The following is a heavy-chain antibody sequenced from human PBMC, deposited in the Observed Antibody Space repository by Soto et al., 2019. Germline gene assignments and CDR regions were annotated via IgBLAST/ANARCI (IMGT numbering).Heavy chain of an antibody. D-gene: IGHD3-22*01. CDR2: ISGSGGST. CDR1: GFTFSSYA. Sequence: LRLSCVGSGFTFSSYAMSWVRQAPGKGLGWVSAISGSGGSTYYADSVKGRFTISRDNSKNTLYLQMNSLRAEDTAVYYCANLYYYDSSGAFDYWGQGTLVTVS. V-gene: IGHV3-23*01. CDR3: ANLYYYDSSGAFDY. J-gene: IGHJ4*02.